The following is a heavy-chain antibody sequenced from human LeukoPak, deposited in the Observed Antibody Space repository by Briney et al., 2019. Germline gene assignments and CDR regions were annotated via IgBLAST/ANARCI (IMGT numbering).Heavy chain of an antibody. CDR1: GGSISGYY. J-gene: IGHJ6*02. V-gene: IGHV4-59*01. CDR3: ARLDV. CDR2: IYSSGST. Sequence: SETLSLTCTVSGGSISGYYWSWIRQPPGKGLEWIGYIYSSGSTNYNPSLKSRVTISVDTSKNQFSLKLNFMTAADTAVYYCARLDVWGQGTTVTVSS.